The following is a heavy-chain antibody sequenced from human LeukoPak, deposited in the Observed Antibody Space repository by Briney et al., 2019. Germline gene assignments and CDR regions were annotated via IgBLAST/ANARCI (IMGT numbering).Heavy chain of an antibody. V-gene: IGHV3-64*01. CDR2: ISSNGGST. Sequence: PGGSLRLSCAASGFTFNSYGMHWVRQAPGKGLEYVSAISSNGGSTYYANSVKGRFTISRDNSKNTLYLQMGSLRAEDMAVYYCARVGKGAAWSHPYYFDYWGQGTLVTVSS. J-gene: IGHJ4*02. CDR3: ARVGKGAAWSHPYYFDY. CDR1: GFTFNSYG. D-gene: IGHD1-26*01.